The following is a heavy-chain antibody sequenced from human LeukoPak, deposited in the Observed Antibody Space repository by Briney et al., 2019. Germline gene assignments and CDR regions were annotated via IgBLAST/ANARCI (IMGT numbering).Heavy chain of an antibody. Sequence: GGSLILSCAASGFTFSSYGMPWGRQPPGRGLERVAVICYDGNNRYYADPVKGRLTISRDNSKNTRYLQMNSLSAEDTAVYYCARDQLLGSSPPRLDVDTAMGDYWGQGTLVAVSS. CDR3: ARDQLLGSSPPRLDVDTAMGDY. CDR1: GFTFSSYG. J-gene: IGHJ4*02. D-gene: IGHD5-18*01. CDR2: ICYDGNNR. V-gene: IGHV3-33*01.